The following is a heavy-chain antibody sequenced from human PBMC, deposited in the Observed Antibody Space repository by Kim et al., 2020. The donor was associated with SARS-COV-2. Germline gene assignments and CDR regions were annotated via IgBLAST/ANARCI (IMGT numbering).Heavy chain of an antibody. CDR3: AKDRIPNSSGWYRHYYYGMDV. V-gene: IGHV3-30*18. CDR2: ISYDGSNK. Sequence: GGSLRLSCAASGFTFSSYGMHWVRQAPGKGLEWVAVISYDGSNKYYADSVKGRFTISRDNSKNTLYLQMNSLRAEDTAVYYCAKDRIPNSSGWYRHYYYGMDVWGQGTTVTVSS. D-gene: IGHD6-19*01. CDR1: GFTFSSYG. J-gene: IGHJ6*02.